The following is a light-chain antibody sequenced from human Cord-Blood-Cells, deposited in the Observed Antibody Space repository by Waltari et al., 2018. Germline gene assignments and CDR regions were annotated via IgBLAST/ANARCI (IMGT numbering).Light chain of an antibody. Sequence: EIVMTQSPATLSVSTGERATLSCRASQSVSSNLAWYQQKPGKAPRLLIYGASTRANGIPARFSGSGSGTEFTLTISSLQYEDFAVYYCQQYNNWYSFGQGTKLEIK. CDR2: GAS. CDR1: QSVSSN. V-gene: IGKV3-15*01. J-gene: IGKJ2*03. CDR3: QQYNNWYS.